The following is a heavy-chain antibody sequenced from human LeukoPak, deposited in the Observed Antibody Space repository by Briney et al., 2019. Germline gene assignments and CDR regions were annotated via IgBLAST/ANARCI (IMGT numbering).Heavy chain of an antibody. CDR3: AGGRGYPDYWFDP. D-gene: IGHD6-13*01. Sequence: QPGGSLRLSCAASGFTFSSYWMHWVRQAPGKGLEWVSYISSSGSTIYYADSVKGRFTISRDNAKNSLYLQMNSLRAEDTAVYYCAGGRGYPDYWFDPWGQGTLVTVSS. J-gene: IGHJ5*02. V-gene: IGHV3-48*03. CDR2: ISSSGSTI. CDR1: GFTFSSYW.